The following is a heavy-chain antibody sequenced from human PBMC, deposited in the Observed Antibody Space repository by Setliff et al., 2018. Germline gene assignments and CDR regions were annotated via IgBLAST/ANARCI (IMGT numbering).Heavy chain of an antibody. Sequence: PSETLSLTCTVSRGPINSHYWSWIRQPAGKGLELIGRIYADGSTNYNPSLKSRVTMSIDTSKNQFFLEVRSVTAADTAVYYCARDRGNNNSPEDFDYWGLGTLVTVSS. J-gene: IGHJ4*02. CDR3: ARDRGNNNSPEDFDY. CDR2: IYADGST. D-gene: IGHD1-20*01. CDR1: RGPINSHY. V-gene: IGHV4-4*07.